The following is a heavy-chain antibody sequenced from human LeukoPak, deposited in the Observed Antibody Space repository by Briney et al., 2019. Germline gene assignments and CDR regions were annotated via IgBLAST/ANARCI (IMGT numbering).Heavy chain of an antibody. V-gene: IGHV1-69*04. D-gene: IGHD6-6*01. J-gene: IGHJ4*02. CDR1: GGTFSSYA. CDR2: IIPIFGIA. Sequence: GSSVKVSCKASGGTFSSYAISWVRQAPGQGLEWMGRIIPIFGIANYAQKFQGRVTMTEDTSTDTAYMELSSLRSEDTAVYYCATAGSSPSLGDFDYWGQGTLVTVSS. CDR3: ATAGSSPSLGDFDY.